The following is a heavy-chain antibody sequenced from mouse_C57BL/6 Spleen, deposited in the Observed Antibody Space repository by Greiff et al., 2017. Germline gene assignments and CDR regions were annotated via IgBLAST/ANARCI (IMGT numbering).Heavy chain of an antibody. CDR2: IDPETGGT. Sequence: QVQLQQSGAELVRPGASVTLSCKASGYTFTDYEMHWVKQTPVHGLEWIGAIDPETGGTAYNQKFKGKAILTADKSSSTAYMEPRSLTSEDSAVYYCTRRLNYSNPSVAYWGQGTLVTVSA. CDR3: TRRLNYSNPSVAY. CDR1: GYTFTDYE. J-gene: IGHJ3*01. V-gene: IGHV1-15*01. D-gene: IGHD2-5*01.